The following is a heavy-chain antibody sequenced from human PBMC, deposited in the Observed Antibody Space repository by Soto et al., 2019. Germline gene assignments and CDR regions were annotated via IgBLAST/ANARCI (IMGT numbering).Heavy chain of an antibody. CDR3: ARGRGYCSSTSCYPYYYYGMDV. CDR2: INPNSGGT. CDR1: GYTFTGYY. V-gene: IGHV1-2*02. J-gene: IGHJ6*02. D-gene: IGHD2-2*01. Sequence: QVQLMQSGAEVKKPGASVKVSCKASGYTFTGYYMHWVRQAPGQGLEWMGWINPNSGGTNYAQKFQGRVTMTRDTSISTAYMELSRLRSDDTAVYYCARGRGYCSSTSCYPYYYYGMDVWGQGTTVTVSS.